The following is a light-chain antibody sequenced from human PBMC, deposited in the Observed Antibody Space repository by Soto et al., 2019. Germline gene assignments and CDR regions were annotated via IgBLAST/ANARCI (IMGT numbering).Light chain of an antibody. CDR3: LQDYNYPWT. Sequence: IPMTQSASTLSPSVGARATTTCRASQGIRNDLGWYQQKPGKAPKLLIYDASSLESGVPSRFSGSGSGTEFTLTISSLQPEDFATYYCLQDYNYPWTFGQGTKVDIK. J-gene: IGKJ1*01. CDR1: QGIRND. V-gene: IGKV1-6*01. CDR2: DAS.